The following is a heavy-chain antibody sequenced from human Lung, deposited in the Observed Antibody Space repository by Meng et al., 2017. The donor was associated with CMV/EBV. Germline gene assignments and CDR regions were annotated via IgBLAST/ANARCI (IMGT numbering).Heavy chain of an antibody. J-gene: IGHJ4*02. V-gene: IGHV1-18*01. CDR1: GYTFKRYA. Sequence: QVQLVPSGGEVKRPGASVKVSCKTSGYTFKRYAITWVRQAPCQGLEWMGWINPYNGNTDHAQNLQARLTMTTDTSTSTVYMELGSLRSDDTAVYYCARGRVSYSSSSSLNYWGQGTLVTVSS. CDR3: ARGRVSYSSSSSLNY. CDR2: INPYNGNT. D-gene: IGHD6-6*01.